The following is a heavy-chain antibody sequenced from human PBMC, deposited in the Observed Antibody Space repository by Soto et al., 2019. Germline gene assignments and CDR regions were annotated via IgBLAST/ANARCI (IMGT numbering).Heavy chain of an antibody. CDR1: GFRFDDYA. J-gene: IGHJ4*02. CDR2: IIWNSEAI. Sequence: GGSLRLSCRASGFRFDDYAMHWVRQAPGKGLEWVAGIIWNSEAIDYAESVRGRFTISRDNAENSVFLQMDSLSPEDTALYYCTRDDQGIATSGTPILGSWGQGTPVTVSS. D-gene: IGHD6-13*01. CDR3: TRDDQGIATSGTPILGS. V-gene: IGHV3-9*01.